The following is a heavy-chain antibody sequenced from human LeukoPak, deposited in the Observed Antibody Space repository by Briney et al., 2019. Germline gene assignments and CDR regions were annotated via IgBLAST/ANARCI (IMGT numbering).Heavy chain of an antibody. J-gene: IGHJ4*02. CDR1: GGSIRSGGYY. Sequence: PSETLSLTCTVSGGSIRSGGYYWGWIRQPPGKGLEWIGSINYSGSTYYNPSLKSRVTISVDTSKNQFSLKLSSVTAADTAVYYCARRRFVRGPDVVNPFDYWGQGTLVTVSS. CDR3: ARRRFVRGPDVVNPFDY. V-gene: IGHV4-39*01. CDR2: INYSGST. D-gene: IGHD2-8*01.